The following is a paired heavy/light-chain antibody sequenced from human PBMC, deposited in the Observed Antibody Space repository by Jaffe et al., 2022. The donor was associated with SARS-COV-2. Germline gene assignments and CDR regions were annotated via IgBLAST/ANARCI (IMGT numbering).Heavy chain of an antibody. CDR3: ARHPYFFGSGSHGWLDGFDI. CDR2: IHYSGTT. V-gene: IGHV4-39*01. J-gene: IGHJ3*02. Sequence: QLRLQESGPRLVKPSETLSLTCTVSGGSINSRSYFWGWIRQPPGKGLEWIGTIHYSGTTYYNSSLKSRVTISVDTSNNQFSLKLNSATAADTALYYCARHPYFFGSGSHGWLDGFDIWGQGTMVTVSS. D-gene: IGHD3-10*01. CDR1: GGSINSRSYF.
Light chain of an antibody. V-gene: IGKV2-30*01. J-gene: IGKJ2*01. CDR2: KVS. CDR1: QSLVYSDGNTY. CDR3: MQGTHWPGT. Sequence: DVVMTQSPLSLPVILGQPASISCRSSQSLVYSDGNTYLNWFQQRPGQSPRRLIYKVSNRDSGVPDRFSGSGSGTDFTLKISRVEAEDVGVYYCMQGTHWPGTFGQGTKLEIK.